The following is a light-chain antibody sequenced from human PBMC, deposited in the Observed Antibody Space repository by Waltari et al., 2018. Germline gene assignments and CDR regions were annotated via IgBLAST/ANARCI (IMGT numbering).Light chain of an antibody. V-gene: IGKV3-20*01. Sequence: RAFPSSRDSQSVGSSVLTWSQQNPGQSPRLLIYTSSKKATCIPARISGSGSETDFTLTLSSLEPEDFAVYYCQQHGSSPFTFGQGTKVEIK. CDR2: TSS. CDR3: QQHGSSPFT. J-gene: IGKJ2*01. CDR1: QSVGSSV.